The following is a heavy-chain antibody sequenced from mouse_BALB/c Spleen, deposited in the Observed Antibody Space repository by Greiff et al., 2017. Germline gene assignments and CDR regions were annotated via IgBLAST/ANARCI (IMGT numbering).Heavy chain of an antibody. Sequence: VQLQQPGAELVKPGASVKLSCKASGYTFTSYWMHWVKQRPGQGLEWIGEINPSNGRTNYNEKFKSKATLTVDKSSSTAYMQLSSLTSEDSAVYYCARLPWGYYFDYWGQGTTLTVSS. CDR3: ARLPWGYYFDY. V-gene: IGHV1S81*02. J-gene: IGHJ2*01. CDR1: GYTFTSYW. CDR2: INPSNGRT.